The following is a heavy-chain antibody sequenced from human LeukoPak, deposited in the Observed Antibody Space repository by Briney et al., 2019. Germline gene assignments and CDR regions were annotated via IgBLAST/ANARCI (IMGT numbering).Heavy chain of an antibody. CDR1: GYTFTSYD. D-gene: IGHD6-13*01. V-gene: IGHV1-8*01. CDR2: MNPNSGNI. Sequence: GASVKVSCKASGYTFTSYDINWVRQATGQGLEWMGWMNPNSGNIGYAQKFQGRVTMTRNTSISTAYMELSSLRSEDTAVYYCARGLSYEAAAAGIPFYYYYGMDVWGQGTTVTVSS. CDR3: ARGLSYEAAAAGIPFYYYYGMDV. J-gene: IGHJ6*02.